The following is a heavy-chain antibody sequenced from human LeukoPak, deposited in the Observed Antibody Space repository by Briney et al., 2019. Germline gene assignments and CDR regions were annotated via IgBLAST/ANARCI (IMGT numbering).Heavy chain of an antibody. CDR3: ASDIVVVPAAIGAFDI. CDR2: IYHSGST. J-gene: IGHJ3*02. D-gene: IGHD2-2*02. Sequence: SETLSLTCAVSGYSISSGYYWGWIRQPLGKGLEWIGSIYHSGSTYYNPSLKSRVTISVDTSKNQFSLKLSSVTAADTAVYYCASDIVVVPAAIGAFDIWGQGTMVTVSS. V-gene: IGHV4-38-2*01. CDR1: GYSISSGYY.